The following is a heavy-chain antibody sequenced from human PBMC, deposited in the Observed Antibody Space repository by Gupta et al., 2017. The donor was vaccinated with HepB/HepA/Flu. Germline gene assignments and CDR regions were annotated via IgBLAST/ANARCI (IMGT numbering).Heavy chain of an antibody. Sequence: QVQLVPSGAEVTKPGASVKVSCEAHGYTFTTSAISWVRQAPGQGLEWMGWISPHNGNTNYAQKLQGRVTVTTDTSTSTAYVELRSLTSDDTAVYYCARAMGQPPYFDYWGQGTLVTVSS. V-gene: IGHV1-18*01. CDR1: GYTFTTSA. D-gene: IGHD1-14*01. CDR3: ARAMGQPPYFDY. J-gene: IGHJ4*02. CDR2: ISPHNGNT.